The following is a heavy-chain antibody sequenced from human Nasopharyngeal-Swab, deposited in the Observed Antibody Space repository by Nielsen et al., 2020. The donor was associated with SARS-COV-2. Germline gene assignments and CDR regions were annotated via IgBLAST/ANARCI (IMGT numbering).Heavy chain of an antibody. Sequence: GGSLRLSCAASGFTFSSYSMNWVRQAPGKGLEWVSSISSSSSYIYYADSVKGRFTISRDDSKNTLYLQMNSLRAEDTAVYYCAKDGGAYFDSWGQGTLVTVSS. D-gene: IGHD3-16*01. CDR1: GFTFSSYS. CDR2: ISSSSSYI. V-gene: IGHV3-21*04. CDR3: AKDGGAYFDS. J-gene: IGHJ4*02.